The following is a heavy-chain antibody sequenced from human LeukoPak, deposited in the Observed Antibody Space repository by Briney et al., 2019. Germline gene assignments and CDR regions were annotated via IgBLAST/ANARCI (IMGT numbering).Heavy chain of an antibody. CDR1: GFTFSSYW. Sequence: GGSLRLSCVASGFTFSSYWMHWVRQAPGKGLVWVSHTNSDGSSRSYADSVKGRFTISRDNAKNTMYLQMNSLRDEDTAVYYCAREFASGYWGQGTLVTVSS. D-gene: IGHD2-21*01. J-gene: IGHJ4*02. CDR3: AREFASGY. V-gene: IGHV3-74*01. CDR2: TNSDGSSR.